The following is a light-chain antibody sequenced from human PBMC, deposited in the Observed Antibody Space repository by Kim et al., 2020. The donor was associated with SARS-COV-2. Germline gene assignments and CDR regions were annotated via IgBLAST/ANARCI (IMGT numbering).Light chain of an antibody. J-gene: IGLJ1*01. Sequence: QSVLTQPPSVSGAPGQGVTISCTGSSSNIGAGYDVHWYQQLPGTAPKLLIYGNSNRPSGVPDRFSGSKPGTSASLAITGLQAEDEADYYCQSYDSSLSALYVFGTGTKVTVL. CDR1: SSNIGAGYD. V-gene: IGLV1-40*01. CDR2: GNS. CDR3: QSYDSSLSALYV.